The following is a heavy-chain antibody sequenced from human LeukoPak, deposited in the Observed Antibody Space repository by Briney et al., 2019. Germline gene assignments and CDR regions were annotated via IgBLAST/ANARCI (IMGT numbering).Heavy chain of an antibody. CDR3: ARGVIAAGANDFDY. V-gene: IGHV4-4*07. CDR2: INSSGST. Sequence: PSETLSLTCSVSGDSISYFYWSWIRQAAGKGLEWIGRINSSGSTEYNASLKSRVTMSVDTSKNQLSLKVISVTAADTAVYYCARGVIAAGANDFDYWGQGTLVTVSS. D-gene: IGHD6-13*01. J-gene: IGHJ4*02. CDR1: GDSISYFY.